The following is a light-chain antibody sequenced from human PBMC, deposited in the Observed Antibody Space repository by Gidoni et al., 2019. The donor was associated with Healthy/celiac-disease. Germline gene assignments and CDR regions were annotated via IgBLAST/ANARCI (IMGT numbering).Light chain of an antibody. CDR1: SSNIGNNA. Sequence: QSVLTQPPSVSEAPRQRVTISCSGSSSNIGNNAVNWYQQLPGTAPKLLIYYDDLLPSGVSDRFSGSKSGTSASLAISGLQSEDEADYYCAAWDDSLNAPVFGGGTKLTVL. J-gene: IGLJ2*01. CDR3: AAWDDSLNAPV. V-gene: IGLV1-36*01. CDR2: YDD.